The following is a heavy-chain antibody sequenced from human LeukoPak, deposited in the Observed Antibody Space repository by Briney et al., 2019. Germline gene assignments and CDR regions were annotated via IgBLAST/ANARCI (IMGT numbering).Heavy chain of an antibody. CDR2: ISAYNGNT. CDR1: GYTFTSYG. CDR3: ARVFSSWCYYGMDV. D-gene: IGHD6-13*01. Sequence: ASVKVSCKASGYTFTSYGISWARQAPGQGLEWMGWISAYNGNTNYAQKLQGRVTMTTDTSTSTAYMELRSLRSDDTAVYYCARVFSSWCYYGMDVWGQGTTVTVSS. J-gene: IGHJ6*02. V-gene: IGHV1-18*01.